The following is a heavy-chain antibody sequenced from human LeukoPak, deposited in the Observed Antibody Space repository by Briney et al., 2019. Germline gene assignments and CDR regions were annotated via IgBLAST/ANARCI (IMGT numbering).Heavy chain of an antibody. CDR3: ARARWLDW. CDR2: IKSKADGETI. CDR1: GFTFTNAW. V-gene: IGHV3-15*07. Sequence: GGPLRLSCAASGFTFTNAWMNWVRQAPGKGLEWVGRIKSKADGETIDYAAPVKGRFTFSGDDSKNMLYLQMSSLKSEDTAVYYCARARWLDWWGQGTLVTVSS. J-gene: IGHJ5*01.